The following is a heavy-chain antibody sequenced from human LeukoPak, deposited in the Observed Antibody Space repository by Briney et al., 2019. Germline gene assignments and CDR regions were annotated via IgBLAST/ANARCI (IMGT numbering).Heavy chain of an antibody. CDR1: GGSFSGYY. J-gene: IGHJ5*02. D-gene: IGHD2-2*01. CDR2: INHSGST. CDR3: ARHPRRYCSSTSCHKGWFDP. V-gene: IGHV4-34*01. Sequence: SETLSLTCAVYGGSFSGYYWSWIRQPPGKGLEWIGEINHSGSTNYNPSLKSRVTISVDTSKNQFSLKLSSVTAADTAVYYCARHPRRYCSSTSCHKGWFDPWGQGTLVTVSS.